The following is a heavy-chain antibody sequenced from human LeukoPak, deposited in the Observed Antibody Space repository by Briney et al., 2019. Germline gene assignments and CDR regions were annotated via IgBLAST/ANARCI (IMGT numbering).Heavy chain of an antibody. CDR3: ARLIRYFDWLLPGRDTDAFDI. V-gene: IGHV3-74*01. CDR1: GFTFSSFW. CDR2: IMSDGSNT. Sequence: GGSLRLSCAASGFTFSSFWMHWVRQAPGKGLVWVSRIMSDGSNTTYADSVKGRFTISRDNAKNTVYLQMNSLRAEDTAVYYCARLIRYFDWLLPGRDTDAFDIWGQGTMVTVSS. D-gene: IGHD3-9*01. J-gene: IGHJ3*02.